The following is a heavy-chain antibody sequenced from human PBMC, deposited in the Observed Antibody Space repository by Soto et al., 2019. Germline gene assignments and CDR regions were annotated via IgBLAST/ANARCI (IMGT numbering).Heavy chain of an antibody. D-gene: IGHD3-3*01. V-gene: IGHV4-59*01. J-gene: IGHJ4*02. CDR2: IYYSGST. Sequence: SETLSLTRTVSGGSISSYYWSCIRQPPGKGLEWIGYIYYSGSTNYNPSLKSRVTLSVDTSKNQFSLKLSSVTTADTAVYYCARGGGRGWGGFLEWSAFDYWGQGTLVTVSS. CDR1: GGSISSYY. CDR3: ARGGGRGWGGFLEWSAFDY.